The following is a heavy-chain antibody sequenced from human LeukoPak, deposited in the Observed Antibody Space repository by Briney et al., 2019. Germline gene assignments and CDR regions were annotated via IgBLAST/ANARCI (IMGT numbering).Heavy chain of an antibody. CDR3: SREWAQSLDY. CDR2: INPSGGST. V-gene: IGHV1-46*01. Sequence: ASVKVSCKASGYTFTSYFIHWMRQAPGQGLEWMGIINPSGGSTTYAQKFQGRVTMTRDTSTSTVYMELSSLRSEDTAIYFCSREWAQSLDYWGQGTLVTVSS. J-gene: IGHJ4*02. CDR1: GYTFTSYF.